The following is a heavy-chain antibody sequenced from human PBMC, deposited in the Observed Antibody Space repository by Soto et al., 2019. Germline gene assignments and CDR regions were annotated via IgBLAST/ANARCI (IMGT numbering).Heavy chain of an antibody. CDR1: GFTFDDYA. Sequence: EVQLVESGGGLVQPGRSLRLSCVASGFTFDDYAMHWVRQAPGKGLEWVSGISWNSGSIGYADSVKGRFTISRDNAKNSLYLQMNSLRAEETALYYCARGSWNDKYYFDYWGQGTLVTVSS. CDR2: ISWNSGSI. D-gene: IGHD1-1*01. V-gene: IGHV3-9*01. J-gene: IGHJ4*02. CDR3: ARGSWNDKYYFDY.